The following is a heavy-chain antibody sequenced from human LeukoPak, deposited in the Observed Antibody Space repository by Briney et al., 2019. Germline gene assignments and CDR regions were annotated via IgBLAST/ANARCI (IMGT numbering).Heavy chain of an antibody. CDR3: ATIGEIVVVAAYFDY. J-gene: IGHJ4*02. CDR2: ISGDGGST. CDR1: GFTFDDYA. V-gene: IGHV3-43*02. D-gene: IGHD2-15*01. Sequence: GGSLRLSCAASGFTFDDYAMHWVRQAPGKGLEWVSLISGDGGSTYYADSVKGRFTISRDNTKNSLYLQMNSLRTEDTALYYCATIGEIVVVAAYFDYWGQGTLVTLSS.